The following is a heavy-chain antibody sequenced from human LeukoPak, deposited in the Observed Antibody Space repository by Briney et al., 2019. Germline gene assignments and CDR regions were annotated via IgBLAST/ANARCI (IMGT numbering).Heavy chain of an antibody. CDR2: IYTMWST. Sequence: PSETLSLTCTVSGGSISSYYWSWIRQPAGKGLEWIGRIYTMWSTNYNPSLKSRVTMSVDTSKNQFSLKLSSVTAADTAVYYCARDLSVAFGGVIVPYYFDYWGQGTLVTVSS. V-gene: IGHV4-4*07. D-gene: IGHD3-16*02. CDR1: GGSISSYY. J-gene: IGHJ4*02. CDR3: ARDLSVAFGGVIVPYYFDY.